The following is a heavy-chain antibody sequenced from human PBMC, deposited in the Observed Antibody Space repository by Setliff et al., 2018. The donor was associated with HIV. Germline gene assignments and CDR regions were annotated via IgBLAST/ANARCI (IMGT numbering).Heavy chain of an antibody. Sequence: ASETLSLTCTVSGASISSGGYYWSWIRQHPGKGLEWIGYIYYSGSTYYNPSLKSRVSMSVDTSENQVSLKLSSVAAADTAVYYCAREKTTWVRGVIIFQIFDYWGQGKLVTISS. CDR3: AREKTTWVRGVIIFQIFDY. CDR1: GASISSGGYY. D-gene: IGHD3-10*01. V-gene: IGHV4-31*03. CDR2: IYYSGST. J-gene: IGHJ4*02.